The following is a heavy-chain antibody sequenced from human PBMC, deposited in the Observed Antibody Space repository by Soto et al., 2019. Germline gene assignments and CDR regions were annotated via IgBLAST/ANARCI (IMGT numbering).Heavy chain of an antibody. CDR2: IYYGGST. CDR1: GGSISPYY. J-gene: IGHJ4*02. CDR3: ARQVGGWAPWYFDY. Sequence: PSETLSLTCTVSGGSISPYYWSWIRQPPGKGLEWVGYIYYGGSTGYNPSLKSRVTISVDTSKNQFSLKLSSVTAADTAVYYCARQVGGWAPWYFDYWGQGTQVTVSS. D-gene: IGHD6-19*01. V-gene: IGHV4-59*08.